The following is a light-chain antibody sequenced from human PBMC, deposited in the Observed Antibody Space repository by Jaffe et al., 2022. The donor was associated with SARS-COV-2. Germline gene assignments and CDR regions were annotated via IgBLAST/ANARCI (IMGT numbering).Light chain of an antibody. CDR1: GLAKAF. J-gene: IGLJ1*01. Sequence: SYELTQPPSVSVSPGQTARITCSGDGLAKAFAYWYQQKPGQAPVLVMYKDTQRPSGIPERFSGSSSGTTVSLTISGVQAEDEADYYCQSADSSGTYVFATGTKVTVL. CDR3: QSADSSGTYV. V-gene: IGLV3-25*03. CDR2: KDT.